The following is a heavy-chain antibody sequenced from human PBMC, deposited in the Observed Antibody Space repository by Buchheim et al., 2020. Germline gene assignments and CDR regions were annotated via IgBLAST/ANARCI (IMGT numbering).Heavy chain of an antibody. Sequence: QVQLVQSGAEVKKPGASVQVSCKASGYTFTGYYMHWVRQAPGQGLEWMGWINPNSGGTNYAQKFQGWVTMTRDTSISTAYMELSRLRSDDTAVYYCARSSIVVVPAAISYYYYGMDVWGQGTT. J-gene: IGHJ6*02. D-gene: IGHD2-2*01. V-gene: IGHV1-2*04. CDR1: GYTFTGYY. CDR3: ARSSIVVVPAAISYYYYGMDV. CDR2: INPNSGGT.